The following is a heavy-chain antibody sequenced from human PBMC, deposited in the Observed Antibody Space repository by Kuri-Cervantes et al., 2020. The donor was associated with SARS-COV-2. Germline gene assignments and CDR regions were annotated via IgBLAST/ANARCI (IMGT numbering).Heavy chain of an antibody. J-gene: IGHJ6*02. Sequence: GGSLRLSCAASGFSFSIYAMSWVRQAPGKGLEWVSVISGSGTGAYYADSVKGRFTISRDNSKNTLYLQMNSLRAEDTAVYFCAKDPTATTEYYYAMDVWGQGTTVTVSS. CDR2: ISGSGTGA. D-gene: IGHD1-7*01. CDR1: GFSFSIYA. CDR3: AKDPTATTEYYYAMDV. V-gene: IGHV3-23*01.